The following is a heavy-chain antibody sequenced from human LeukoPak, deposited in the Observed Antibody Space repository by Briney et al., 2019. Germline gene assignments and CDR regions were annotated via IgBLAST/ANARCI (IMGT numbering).Heavy chain of an antibody. D-gene: IGHD2-15*01. CDR1: GFTSSSYE. V-gene: IGHV3-48*03. CDR3: ARDGRGDYCSGGSCLMFDP. Sequence: PGGSLRLSCAASGFTSSSYEMNWVRQAPGKGLEWVSYISSSGSTIYYADSVKGRFTISRNTAKKSLFLQMNSLRAEDTAVYYCARDGRGDYCSGGSCLMFDPWGQGTLVTVSS. CDR2: ISSSGSTI. J-gene: IGHJ5*02.